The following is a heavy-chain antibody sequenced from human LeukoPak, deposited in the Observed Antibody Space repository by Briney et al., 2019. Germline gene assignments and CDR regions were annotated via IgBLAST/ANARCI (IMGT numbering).Heavy chain of an antibody. Sequence: GGSLRLSCVASGFSVSQNYMTWVRQAPRQGLEWVSIMYSGGSTYYADSVKGRFTISRDSSKNTVFLQMDSLRAEDTAIYYCARSGGYGWDYWGQGAVVTVSS. CDR1: GFSVSQNY. CDR2: MYSGGST. J-gene: IGHJ4*02. CDR3: ARSGGYGWDY. V-gene: IGHV3-53*01. D-gene: IGHD5-12*01.